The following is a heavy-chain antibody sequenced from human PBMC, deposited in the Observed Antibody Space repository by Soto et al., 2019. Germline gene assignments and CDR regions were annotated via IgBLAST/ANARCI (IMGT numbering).Heavy chain of an antibody. D-gene: IGHD3-3*01. Sequence: LRLSCAASGFTFSSYWMSWVRQAPGKGLEWVANIKQDGSEKYYVDSVKGRFTIPRDNAKNSLYLQMNSLRAEDTAVYYCARGPADYDFWSGYTQYGMDVWGQGTTVTVSS. CDR2: IKQDGSEK. CDR3: ARGPADYDFWSGYTQYGMDV. J-gene: IGHJ6*02. V-gene: IGHV3-7*01. CDR1: GFTFSSYW.